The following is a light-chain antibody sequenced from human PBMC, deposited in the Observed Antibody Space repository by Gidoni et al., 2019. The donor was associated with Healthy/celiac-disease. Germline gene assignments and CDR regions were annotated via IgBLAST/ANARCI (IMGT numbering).Light chain of an antibody. V-gene: IGLV2-14*01. Sequence: QSALTQPASVSGSPGQSITISCTGTSSDVGGYTYVSWYQQPPGNAPKLMIYEVSNRPSGVSNRFSGSKSGNTASLTISGLQAEDEADYYCSSYTSSSTVFGGGTKLTVL. CDR2: EVS. J-gene: IGLJ2*01. CDR1: SSDVGGYTY. CDR3: SSYTSSSTV.